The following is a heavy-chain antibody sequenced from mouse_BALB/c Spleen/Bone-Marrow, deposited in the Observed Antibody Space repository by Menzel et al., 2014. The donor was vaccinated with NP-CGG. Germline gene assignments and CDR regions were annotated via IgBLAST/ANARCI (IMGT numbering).Heavy chain of an antibody. CDR1: GYTFTSYV. Sequence: VQLQQPGPELVKPGASVKMSCKASGYTFTSYVMHWVKQKPGQGLEWIGYINPYNDGTKYNEKFKGKATLTSDKSSSTAYTELSSLTSEDSAVYYCARYPDYYGSSYAMDYWGQGTSVTVPS. CDR3: ARYPDYYGSSYAMDY. D-gene: IGHD1-1*01. V-gene: IGHV1-14*01. J-gene: IGHJ4*01. CDR2: INPYNDGT.